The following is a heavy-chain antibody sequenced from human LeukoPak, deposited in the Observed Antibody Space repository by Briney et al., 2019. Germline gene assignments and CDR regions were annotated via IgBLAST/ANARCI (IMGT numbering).Heavy chain of an antibody. CDR3: ARVWGAAGTSHFDY. V-gene: IGHV4-4*02. J-gene: IGHJ4*02. Sequence: PSGTLSLTCAVSGGSISRSDWWSWVRQPPGKGLEWIGEIYHSGSSKYNPSLKSRVTISVDKSKNQFSLRLTSVTAADTAVYYCARVWGAAGTSHFDYWGQGTLVTVSS. D-gene: IGHD6-13*01. CDR1: GGSISRSDW. CDR2: IYHSGSS.